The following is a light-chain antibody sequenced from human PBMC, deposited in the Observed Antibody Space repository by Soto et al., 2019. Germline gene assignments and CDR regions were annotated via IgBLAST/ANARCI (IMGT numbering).Light chain of an antibody. CDR2: GAS. J-gene: IGKJ1*01. CDR3: QQYNNWPRT. Sequence: EIVMTHSPATLSVYPWEIATLSCRASQSVSSDLAWYHQKPGQAPRLLIYGASTRATGIPARFSGSGSGTEFTLTINSLQSEDFAVYYCQQYNNWPRTFGQGTKVDIK. V-gene: IGKV3-15*01. CDR1: QSVSSD.